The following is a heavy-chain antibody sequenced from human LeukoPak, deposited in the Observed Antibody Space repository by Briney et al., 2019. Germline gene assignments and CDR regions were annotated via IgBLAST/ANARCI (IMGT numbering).Heavy chain of an antibody. CDR1: GFTFSSYH. D-gene: IGHD6-13*01. V-gene: IGHV3-48*04. J-gene: IGHJ4*02. CDR3: AKDGSSSWKFGDVFDY. Sequence: GGSLRLSCVGSGFTFSSYHMNWVRQAPGKGLEWVSYISSSSSTIYYADSVKGRFTISRDNAKNSLYLQMNSLRAEDTALYHRAKDGSSSWKFGDVFDYWGQGTLVTVSS. CDR2: ISSSSSTI.